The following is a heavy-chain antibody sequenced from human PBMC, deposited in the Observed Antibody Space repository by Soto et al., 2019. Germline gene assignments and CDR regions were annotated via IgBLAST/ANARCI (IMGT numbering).Heavy chain of an antibody. CDR2: IYPGDSDT. CDR3: ARQDIVVVPAAIGNYYYYYGMDV. V-gene: IGHV5-51*01. D-gene: IGHD2-2*01. J-gene: IGHJ6*02. CDR1: GYSFTSYW. Sequence: HXESLLLSCKGSGYSFTSYWIGWVRQMPGKGLEWMGSIYPGDSDTRYSPSFQGQVTISADKSISTAYLQWSSLKASYTALYYCARQDIVVVPAAIGNYYYYYGMDVWGQGTTVTVSS.